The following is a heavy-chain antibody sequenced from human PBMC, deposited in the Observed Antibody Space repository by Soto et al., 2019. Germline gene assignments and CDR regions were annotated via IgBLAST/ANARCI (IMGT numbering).Heavy chain of an antibody. CDR2: IYNGGPI. CDR1: GGSISSNHYC. Sequence: QVQLQESGPGLVKPSQTLSLTCTVSGGSISSNHYCWSWIRQSPDRGLEWIGHIYNGGPIYNNPSLTSRITIAVDTSRTQYALDLNSVTAADTAVYYCARGPSGDKVDYWGQEILVTVSS. CDR3: ARGPSGDKVDY. V-gene: IGHV4-30-4*01. J-gene: IGHJ4*02. D-gene: IGHD7-27*01.